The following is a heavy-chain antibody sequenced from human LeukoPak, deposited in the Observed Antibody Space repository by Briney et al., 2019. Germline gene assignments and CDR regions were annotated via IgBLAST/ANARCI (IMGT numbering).Heavy chain of an antibody. CDR1: GGSFSGYY. CDR3: AREIGPNYYDCSGYYFDY. J-gene: IGHJ4*02. Sequence: PSETLSLTCAVYGGSFSGYYWSWIRQPPGKGLEWIGYIYYSGSTNYNPSLKSRVTISVDTSKNQFSLKLSSVTAADTAVYYCAREIGPNYYDCSGYYFDYWGQGTLVTVSS. V-gene: IGHV4-59*01. CDR2: IYYSGST. D-gene: IGHD3-22*01.